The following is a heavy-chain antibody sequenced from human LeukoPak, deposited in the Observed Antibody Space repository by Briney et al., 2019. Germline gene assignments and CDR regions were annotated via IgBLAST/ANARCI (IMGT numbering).Heavy chain of an antibody. CDR3: AEDGAHCGGDCPFDY. Sequence: GGSLRLSCAASGFVFRSYPMQWVRQAPGKGLEWVTIISYDGNHIFYADSVKGRFTISRDNSKNTLYLQMNSLRAEDTAVYYCAEDGAHCGGDCPFDYWGQGTLVTVSS. V-gene: IGHV3-30*04. CDR2: ISYDGNHI. J-gene: IGHJ4*02. CDR1: GFVFRSYP. D-gene: IGHD2-21*02.